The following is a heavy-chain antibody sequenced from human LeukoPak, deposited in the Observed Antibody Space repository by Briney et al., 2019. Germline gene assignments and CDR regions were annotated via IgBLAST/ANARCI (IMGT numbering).Heavy chain of an antibody. D-gene: IGHD6-19*01. CDR2: IYYSGST. J-gene: IGHJ6*03. CDR1: GGSISSSSYY. V-gene: IGHV4-39*07. CDR3: ARDEKTVAPALRDYYYMDV. Sequence: PSETLSLTCTVSGGSISSSSYYWGWIRQPPGKGLEWIGSIYYSGSTYYNPSLKSRVTISVDTSKNQFSLKLSSVTAADTAVYYCARDEKTVAPALRDYYYMDVWGKGTTVTVSS.